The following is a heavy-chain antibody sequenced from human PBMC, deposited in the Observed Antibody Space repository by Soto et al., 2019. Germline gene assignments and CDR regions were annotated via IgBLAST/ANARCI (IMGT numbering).Heavy chain of an antibody. J-gene: IGHJ5*02. CDR1: GYTFTSYD. D-gene: IGHD2-15*01. CDR3: ARGFRVAATRWWFDP. Sequence: ASVKVCWKACGYTFTSYDISWVRQSPGQGLEWMGWISTYNGNTNYAQKLQGRVTMTTDTSTSTAYMELRSLRSDDTAVYYCARGFRVAATRWWFDPWGQGTLVTVSS. V-gene: IGHV1-18*01. CDR2: ISTYNGNT.